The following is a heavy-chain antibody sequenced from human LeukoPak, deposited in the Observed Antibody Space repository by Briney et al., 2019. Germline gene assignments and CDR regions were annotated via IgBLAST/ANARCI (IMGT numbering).Heavy chain of an antibody. D-gene: IGHD2-2*01. J-gene: IGHJ3*02. CDR1: GGTFSSYA. Sequence: ASVKVSCKASGGTFSSYAISWVRQAPGQGLEWMGGIIPIFGTANYAQKFLGRVTITADESTSTAYMELSSLRSEDTAVYYCARDPGVVPAALDAFDIWGQGTMVTVSS. CDR2: IIPIFGTA. V-gene: IGHV1-69*13. CDR3: ARDPGVVPAALDAFDI.